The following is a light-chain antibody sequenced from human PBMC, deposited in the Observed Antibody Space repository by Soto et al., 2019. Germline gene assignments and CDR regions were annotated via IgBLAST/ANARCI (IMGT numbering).Light chain of an antibody. Sequence: NFMLTQPHSVSESPGKTVTMSCTRSSGSIANNFVQWYQQCPGSSPTTVIYKDNQRPSGVPDRFSGSIDSSSNSASLSISGLKTEDEADYYCQSYDNNNHWVFGGGTKVTVL. V-gene: IGLV6-57*01. CDR3: QSYDNNNHWV. CDR2: KDN. J-gene: IGLJ3*02. CDR1: SGSIANNF.